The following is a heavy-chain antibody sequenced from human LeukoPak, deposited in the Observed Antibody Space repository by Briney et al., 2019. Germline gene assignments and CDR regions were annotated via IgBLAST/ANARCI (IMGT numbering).Heavy chain of an antibody. CDR3: ARDLISGDYTFDY. V-gene: IGHV3-21*05. D-gene: IGHD4-11*01. CDR2: ISGTSSHI. CDR1: GFTFSSFS. J-gene: IGHJ4*02. Sequence: PGGSLRLSCAASGFTFSSFSMNWVRQAPGKGLEWVSYISGTSSHIYYADSVKGRFTVSRDNAKDSLYLQMNSLRDEDTAVYYCARDLISGDYTFDYWGQGALVTVSS.